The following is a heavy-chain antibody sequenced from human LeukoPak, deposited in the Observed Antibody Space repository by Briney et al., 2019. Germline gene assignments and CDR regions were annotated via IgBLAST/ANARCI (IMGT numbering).Heavy chain of an antibody. CDR3: ARGNRAGYYFDY. CDR1: GGSFSDSY. V-gene: IGHV4-34*01. J-gene: IGHJ4*02. D-gene: IGHD5-24*01. Sequence: SETLSLTCADYGGSFSDSYWGWIRQAPGRGLEWIVEIIRSGITKYNPSLKSRATISIDTSKNQFSLRLSSVTAADTAVYFCARGNRAGYYFDYWGQGTLVTVSS. CDR2: IIRSGIT.